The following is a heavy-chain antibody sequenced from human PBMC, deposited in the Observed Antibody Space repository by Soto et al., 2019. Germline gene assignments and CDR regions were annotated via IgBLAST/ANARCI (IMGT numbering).Heavy chain of an antibody. CDR1: GFTFSNAW. J-gene: IGHJ4*02. Sequence: PVGSLRLSCAASGFTFSNAWMSWVRQAPGKGLEWVGRIKSKTDGGTTDYAAPVKGRFTISRDDSKNTLYLQMNSLKTEDTAVYYCTTVWFGELSHFDYWGQGTLVTVSS. D-gene: IGHD3-10*01. CDR2: IKSKTDGGTT. CDR3: TTVWFGELSHFDY. V-gene: IGHV3-15*01.